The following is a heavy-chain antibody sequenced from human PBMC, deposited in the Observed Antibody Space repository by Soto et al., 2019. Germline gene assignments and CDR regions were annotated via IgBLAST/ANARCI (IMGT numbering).Heavy chain of an antibody. D-gene: IGHD3-3*01. CDR2: IYHSGST. CDR3: ATGPPFGR. Sequence: SEALSLTCAVSGGSISSGGYSWSWIRQPPGKGPEWIGYIYHSGSTYYNPSLKSRVTISVDRSKNQFSLKLSSVTAADTAVYYCATGPPFGRWGQGTLVTVSS. J-gene: IGHJ4*02. CDR1: GGSISSGGYS. V-gene: IGHV4-30-2*01.